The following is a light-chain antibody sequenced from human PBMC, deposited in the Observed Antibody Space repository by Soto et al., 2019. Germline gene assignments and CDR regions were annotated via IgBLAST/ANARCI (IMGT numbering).Light chain of an antibody. Sequence: EIVLTQSPGTLSLSPGEGATLSCRASRSVSSSFLAWYQQKPGQAPRLLIYGASSRATGIPDRFSGSGSGTDFTLTISRLEPEDFAVYYCQQYGSSPVTFGGGTKVEIK. J-gene: IGKJ4*01. CDR1: RSVSSSF. V-gene: IGKV3-20*01. CDR2: GAS. CDR3: QQYGSSPVT.